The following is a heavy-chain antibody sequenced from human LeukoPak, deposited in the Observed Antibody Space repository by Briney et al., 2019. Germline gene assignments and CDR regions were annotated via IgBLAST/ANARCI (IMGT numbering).Heavy chain of an antibody. V-gene: IGHV3-21*01. CDR2: ISSSSSYI. D-gene: IGHD1-26*01. J-gene: IGHJ5*02. Sequence: PGGSLRLSCAASGFTFSSYSMNWVRQAPGKGLEWVSSISSSSSYIYYADSVKGRFTISRDNAKISLYLQMNSLRAEDTAVYYCARARKYSGSYFTNPWGQGTLVTVSS. CDR1: GFTFSSYS. CDR3: ARARKYSGSYFTNP.